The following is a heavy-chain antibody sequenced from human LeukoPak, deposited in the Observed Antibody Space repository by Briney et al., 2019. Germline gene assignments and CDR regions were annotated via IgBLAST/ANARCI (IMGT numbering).Heavy chain of an antibody. J-gene: IGHJ5*02. D-gene: IGHD5-18*01. CDR3: AGSRGEYSLKINNWFDP. Sequence: SETLSLTCTVSGGSISSYYWSWIRQPPGKGLEWIGYIYYSGSTNYNPSLKGRVTISVDTSKNQFSLKLSSVTAADTAVYYCAGSRGEYSLKINNWFDPWGQGTLVTVSS. CDR2: IYYSGST. CDR1: GGSISSYY. V-gene: IGHV4-59*13.